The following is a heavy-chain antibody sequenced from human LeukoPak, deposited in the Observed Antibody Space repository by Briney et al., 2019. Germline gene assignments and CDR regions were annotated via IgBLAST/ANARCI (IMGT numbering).Heavy chain of an antibody. CDR2: IYTSGST. CDR3: ARLLRCWAGGHYYYMDV. D-gene: IGHD3-10*02. Sequence: SETLSLTCTVSGGSISSYYWSWIRQPPGKGLEWIGYIYTSGSTNYNPSLKSRVTISVDTSKNQFSLKLSSMTAADTAVYYCARLLRCWAGGHYYYMDVWGKGTTVTVSS. V-gene: IGHV4-4*09. CDR1: GGSISSYY. J-gene: IGHJ6*03.